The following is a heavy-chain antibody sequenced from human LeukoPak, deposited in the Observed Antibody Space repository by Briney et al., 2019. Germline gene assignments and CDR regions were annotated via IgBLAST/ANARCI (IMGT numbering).Heavy chain of an antibody. Sequence: ASVKVSCKASGYTFTGYYMHWVRQAPGQGLEWMGWINPNSGGTNYAQKFQGRVTMTRDTSISTAYMELSRLRSDDTAVYYCARGNYDFWSGYPFAYWGQGTLVTVSS. CDR3: ARGNYDFWSGYPFAY. D-gene: IGHD3-3*01. V-gene: IGHV1-2*02. CDR1: GYTFTGYY. CDR2: INPNSGGT. J-gene: IGHJ4*02.